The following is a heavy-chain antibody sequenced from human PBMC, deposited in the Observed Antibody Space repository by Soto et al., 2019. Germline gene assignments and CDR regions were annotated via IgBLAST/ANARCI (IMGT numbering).Heavy chain of an antibody. Sequence: QVHLVQSGDEVKKPVASVKVSCKASGYTFSNYTISWVRQAPGQGLEWVGWISVYNGETKYAQKLQGRLTMTRDTSTTTAYMELRSLRSDDTAVYFCAREAGSGSYYPFNYWGQGTLVTVSS. CDR3: AREAGSGSYYPFNY. V-gene: IGHV1-18*04. CDR2: ISVYNGET. D-gene: IGHD3-10*01. J-gene: IGHJ4*02. CDR1: GYTFSNYT.